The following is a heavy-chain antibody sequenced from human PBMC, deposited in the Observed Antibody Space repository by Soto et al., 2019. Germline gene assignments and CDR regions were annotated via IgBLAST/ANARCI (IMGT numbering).Heavy chain of an antibody. J-gene: IGHJ4*02. D-gene: IGHD6-19*01. CDR3: ARVNWAGIDY. CDR1: GYTFISYG. Sequence: QVQLVQSGAEVKKPGASVKVSCKASGYTFISYGISWVRQAPGQGLEWMGWISGHDGNTQYAQKLQGRLTMTTDTATSTACMQLRSLGSDDTAVYYCARVNWAGIDYWGPGTLVTVSS. V-gene: IGHV1-18*01. CDR2: ISGHDGNT.